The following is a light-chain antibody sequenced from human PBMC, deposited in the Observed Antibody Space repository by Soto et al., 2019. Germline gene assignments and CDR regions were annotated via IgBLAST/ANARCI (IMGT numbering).Light chain of an antibody. Sequence: ETVLTQSPPTLSLSPGEGATLSCRASQSVSKYLAWYQQKPGQAPRLLIYDASTRATGTPARFSGSGSGTDFTLTISSLEPEDFAVYYCQQRSNWPPSFGGGTKVEIK. V-gene: IGKV3-11*01. CDR3: QQRSNWPPS. J-gene: IGKJ4*01. CDR1: QSVSKY. CDR2: DAS.